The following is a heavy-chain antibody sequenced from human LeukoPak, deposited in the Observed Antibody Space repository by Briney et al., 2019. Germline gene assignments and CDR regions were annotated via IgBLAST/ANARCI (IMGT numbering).Heavy chain of an antibody. CDR3: AKEGRSLQTY. J-gene: IGHJ4*02. CDR2: IKEDGTET. CDR1: GFIFNSYW. Sequence: PGGSLRLSCAASGFIFNSYWMSWVRLAPGKGLEWVANIKEDGTETYYVDSVKGRFTISRDNAKNSLYLQMNSLRVEDTAVYYCAKEGRSLQTYWGQGTLVTVSS. D-gene: IGHD5-24*01. V-gene: IGHV3-7*03.